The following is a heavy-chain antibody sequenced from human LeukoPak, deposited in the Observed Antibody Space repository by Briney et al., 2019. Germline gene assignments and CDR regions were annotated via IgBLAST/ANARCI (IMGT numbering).Heavy chain of an antibody. J-gene: IGHJ4*02. CDR3: ARGVTMIRGAVMYPYFFDF. Sequence: GVSRRLSCAASGFTFGDFFMGWVRQAPGKGLEWVANINRDGSEKFHVDSVRGRFTISRDNAKNALFLQMHSLRADDTAMYFCARGVTMIRGAVMYPYFFDFWGRGTLVTVSS. D-gene: IGHD3-10*01. V-gene: IGHV3-7*03. CDR1: GFTFGDFF. CDR2: INRDGSEK.